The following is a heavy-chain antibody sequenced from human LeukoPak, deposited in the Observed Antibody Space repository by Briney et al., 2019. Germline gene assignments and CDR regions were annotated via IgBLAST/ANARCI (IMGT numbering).Heavy chain of an antibody. D-gene: IGHD4-17*01. V-gene: IGHV4-31*03. CDR3: ASDDYGDLVNAFDI. CDR1: GGSISSGGYY. Sequence: SETLSLTCTVSGGSISSGGYYWSWIRPPPEKGLEWIGYIYYSGSTYYNPSLKSRVTISLDTSKNHFSLKLTSVTAADTAVYYCASDDYGDLVNAFDIWGQGTMVTVSS. J-gene: IGHJ3*02. CDR2: IYYSGST.